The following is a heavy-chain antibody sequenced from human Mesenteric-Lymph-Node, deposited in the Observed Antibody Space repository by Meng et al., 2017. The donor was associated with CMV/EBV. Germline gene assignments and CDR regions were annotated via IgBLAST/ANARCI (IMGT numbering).Heavy chain of an antibody. D-gene: IGHD2-2*01. CDR2: ISAYNGNT. V-gene: IGHV1-18*01. Sequence: ASVKVSCKASGYTFTSYGISWVRQAPGQGLEWMGWISAYNGNTNYAQKLQGRVTMTTDTSTSTAYMELRSLRSDDTAVYYCARAGNIEGYCSSTSCYPGHTNNLHDYWGQGTLVTVSS. J-gene: IGHJ4*02. CDR1: GYTFTSYG. CDR3: ARAGNIEGYCSSTSCYPGHTNNLHDY.